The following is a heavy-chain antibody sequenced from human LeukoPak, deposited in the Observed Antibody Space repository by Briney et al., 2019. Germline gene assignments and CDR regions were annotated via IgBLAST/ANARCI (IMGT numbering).Heavy chain of an antibody. CDR1: GGSIGSGRYY. J-gene: IGHJ4*02. CDR2: IYNTWST. Sequence: SETLSPTCSVSGGSIGSGRYYWAWIRQPPGKGLEWIGSIYNTWSTSYNPSLKSRVTMSVDTSKNQFSLRLSSVTAADTAVYYCARNITSVIPAGYFDYWGQGTLVTVSS. V-gene: IGHV4-39*01. CDR3: ARNITSVIPAGYFDY. D-gene: IGHD2-2*01.